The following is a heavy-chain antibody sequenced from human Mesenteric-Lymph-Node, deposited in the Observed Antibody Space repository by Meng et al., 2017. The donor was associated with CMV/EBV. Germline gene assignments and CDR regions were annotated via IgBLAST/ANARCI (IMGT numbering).Heavy chain of an antibody. D-gene: IGHD6-13*01. CDR2: MNPNSPIT. Sequence: SCKASGYTSITYCINWVRQDTGQWLEWMGWMNPNSPITVYAQKFQGRVTMTRNTSIGTAYMELSSLKSEDTALYYCARRATAGTFDYWGQGTLVTVSS. CDR1: GYTSITYC. J-gene: IGHJ4*02. V-gene: IGHV1-8*02. CDR3: ARRATAGTFDY.